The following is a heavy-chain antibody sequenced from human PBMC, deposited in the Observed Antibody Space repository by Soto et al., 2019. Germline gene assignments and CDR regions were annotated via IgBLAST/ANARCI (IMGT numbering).Heavy chain of an antibody. CDR3: AKDGDSSGVFDY. Sequence: EVQLLESGGGLVQPGGSLRLSCAASGFTFSSYAMSWVRQAPGKGLEWVSAISGSGGSTYYADSVKGRFTISRDNSKNTLYLHMNSLRAEDTAVYYCAKDGDSSGVFDYWGQGTLVTVSS. D-gene: IGHD6-19*01. J-gene: IGHJ4*02. V-gene: IGHV3-23*01. CDR1: GFTFSSYA. CDR2: ISGSGGST.